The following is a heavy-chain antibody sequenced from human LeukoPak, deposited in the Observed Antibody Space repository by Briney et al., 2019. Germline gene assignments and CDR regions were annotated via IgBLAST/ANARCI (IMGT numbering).Heavy chain of an antibody. CDR2: IYYSGST. Sequence: PSETLSLTCTVSGGSISSYYWSWIRQPPGKGLEWIGYIYYSGSTNYNPSLKSRVTISVDTSKNQFSLKLSSVTAADTAVYYCARPNTRRYYGSGSYPRAFDIWGQGTMVTVSS. J-gene: IGHJ3*02. V-gene: IGHV4-59*12. CDR3: ARPNTRRYYGSGSYPRAFDI. D-gene: IGHD3-10*01. CDR1: GGSISSYY.